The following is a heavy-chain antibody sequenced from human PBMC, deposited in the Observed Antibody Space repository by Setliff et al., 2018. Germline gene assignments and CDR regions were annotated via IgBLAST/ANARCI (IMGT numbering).Heavy chain of an antibody. Sequence: SETLSLTCTVSGGSISYNYWSWIRQPAGKGLQWIGRINTSWSTNYNPSLKSRVTMSVDVSKSQFSLRLSSVTAADTAVYYCARKVEQWLTPHFDYWGQGALVTVSS. CDR1: GGSISYNY. J-gene: IGHJ4*02. CDR2: INTSWST. CDR3: ARKVEQWLTPHFDY. D-gene: IGHD6-19*01. V-gene: IGHV4-4*07.